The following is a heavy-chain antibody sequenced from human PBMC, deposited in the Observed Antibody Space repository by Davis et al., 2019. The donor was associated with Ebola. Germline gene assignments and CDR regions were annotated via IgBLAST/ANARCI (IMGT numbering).Heavy chain of an antibody. CDR1: GFTFNRSW. J-gene: IGHJ6*02. D-gene: IGHD2-2*01. V-gene: IGHV3-7*03. Sequence: GASLKISCAASGFTFNRSWMSWVRQAPGKGLQWVANIKEDGSEKYYVDSVKGRFTISRDNAKNSQYLQMNSLRAEDTAVYYCARVSVPAALVPIDYYAMDVWGQGTTVTVSS. CDR2: IKEDGSEK. CDR3: ARVSVPAALVPIDYYAMDV.